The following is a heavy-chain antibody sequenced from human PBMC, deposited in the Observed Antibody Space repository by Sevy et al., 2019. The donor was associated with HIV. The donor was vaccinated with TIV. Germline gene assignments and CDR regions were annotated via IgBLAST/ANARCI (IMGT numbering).Heavy chain of an antibody. V-gene: IGHV3-33*01. D-gene: IGHD3-16*01. Sequence: GGSLRLSCAASGFTFSSYGMHWVRQAPGKGLEWVAVIWYDGSNKYYADSVKGRFTISRDNSKNTLYLQMNSLRAEDTAVYYCARMEYYDYVWDYWGQGTLVTVSS. J-gene: IGHJ4*02. CDR3: ARMEYYDYVWDY. CDR2: IWYDGSNK. CDR1: GFTFSSYG.